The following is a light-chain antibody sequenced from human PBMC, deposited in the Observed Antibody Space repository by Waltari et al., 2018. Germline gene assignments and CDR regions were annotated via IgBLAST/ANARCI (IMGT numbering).Light chain of an antibody. CDR2: EVT. V-gene: IGLV2-14*01. J-gene: IGLJ1*01. Sequence: RDIGAYHYVSWYQQHPDKAPKLIISEVTNRPSGVSDRFSGSKSGYTASLTISGLQAEDEGDYYCMSYTRSSTYVFGTGTKVTVL. CDR3: MSYTRSSTYV. CDR1: RDIGAYHY.